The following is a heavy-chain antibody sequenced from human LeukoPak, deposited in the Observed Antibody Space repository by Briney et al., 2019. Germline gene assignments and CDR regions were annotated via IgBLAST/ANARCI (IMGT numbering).Heavy chain of an antibody. D-gene: IGHD3-10*01. CDR1: GYTFTRYH. Sequence: ASVKGSWKASGYTFTRYHMHWVRQAPGQGLEWMGRINPNSGGTNYAQKFQGRVTMTRDTSISTAYMELSRLRSDDTAVYYCARVYGSGSLDYWGQGTLVTVSS. CDR2: INPNSGGT. V-gene: IGHV1-2*06. J-gene: IGHJ4*02. CDR3: ARVYGSGSLDY.